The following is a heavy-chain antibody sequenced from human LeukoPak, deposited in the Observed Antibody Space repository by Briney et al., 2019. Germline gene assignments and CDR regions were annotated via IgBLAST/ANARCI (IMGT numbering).Heavy chain of an antibody. CDR3: ARDAGYYGSGSLDV. V-gene: IGHV4-59*01. CDR1: GGSISSYY. Sequence: SETLSLTCTVSGGSISSYYWSWIRQPPGKGLEWIGYIYYSGSTHYNPSLKSRVTISVDTSKNQFSLKLSSVTAADTAVYYCARDAGYYGSGSLDVWGKGTTVTVSS. D-gene: IGHD3-10*01. CDR2: IYYSGST. J-gene: IGHJ6*04.